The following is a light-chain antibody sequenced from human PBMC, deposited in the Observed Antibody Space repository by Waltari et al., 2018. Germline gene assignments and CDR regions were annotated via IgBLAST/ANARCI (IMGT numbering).Light chain of an antibody. CDR3: QVWDASRDRGV. CDR1: NIGSNS. V-gene: IGLV3-21*02. Sequence: SYVLTQPPSVSVAPGRTARITCSATNIGSNSVHWYQQRPGQAPVLVMCDDSDRPSGIPDRFSGSNSGNTAILTVSGVEVGDEADYYCQVWDASRDRGVFGGGTKLSVL. CDR2: DDS. J-gene: IGLJ3*02.